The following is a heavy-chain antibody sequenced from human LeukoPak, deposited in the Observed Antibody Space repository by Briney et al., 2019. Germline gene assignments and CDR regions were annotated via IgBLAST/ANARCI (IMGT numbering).Heavy chain of an antibody. V-gene: IGHV4-39*01. D-gene: IGHD6-13*01. J-gene: IGHJ4*02. CDR1: GGSISSSSYY. CDR3: ARHSIAAAGFFDY. CDR2: IYYSGST. Sequence: SETLSLTCTVSGGSISSSSYYWGWIRQPPGKGLEWIGCIYYSGSTYYNPSLKSRVTISVDTSKNQFSLKLSSVTAADTAVYYCARHSIAAAGFFDYWGQGTLVTVSS.